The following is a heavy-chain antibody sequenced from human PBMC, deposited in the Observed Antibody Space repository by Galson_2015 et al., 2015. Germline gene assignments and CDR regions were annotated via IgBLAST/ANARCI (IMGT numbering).Heavy chain of an antibody. CDR2: IRGSGAGT. J-gene: IGHJ2*01. CDR3: AKRGGKTGHWYFDL. CDR1: EFTFSSSA. D-gene: IGHD3-10*01. V-gene: IGHV3-23*01. Sequence: SLRLSCAASEFTFSSSAMSWVRQAPGKGLEWVSGIRGSGAGTYYADSVKGRFTISRDTSKNMLFLQMNSLRAEDTAVYYCAKRGGKTGHWYFDLWGRGTLVTVSS.